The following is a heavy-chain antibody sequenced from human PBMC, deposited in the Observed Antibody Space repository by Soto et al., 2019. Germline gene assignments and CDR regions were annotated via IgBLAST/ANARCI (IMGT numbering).Heavy chain of an antibody. Sequence: EVQLVESGGGLVQPGESLRLSCAASGFTFSRYWMHWVRQAPGEGLVWVSRIDSYGSATSQVDSVEGRFTISRDNAKNMLYLQMNSLRAEDTAVYYCARGWVEGLSRQPPTDYWGQGTLVTVSS. V-gene: IGHV3-74*01. CDR3: ARGWVEGLSRQPPTDY. CDR2: IDSYGSAT. CDR1: GFTFSRYW. J-gene: IGHJ4*02. D-gene: IGHD3-3*01.